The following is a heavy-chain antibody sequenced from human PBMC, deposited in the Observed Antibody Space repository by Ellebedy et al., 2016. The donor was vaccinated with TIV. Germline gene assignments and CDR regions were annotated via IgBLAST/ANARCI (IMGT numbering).Heavy chain of an antibody. J-gene: IGHJ3*02. CDR1: GFTFSGYW. CDR3: ARQTVATSVNDAFDI. D-gene: IGHD4-17*01. V-gene: IGHV3-7*01. CDR2: IKQDGSEK. Sequence: PGGSLRLSCAASGFTFSGYWMSWVRQAPGKGLEWVANIKQDGSEKYYVDSVKGRFTISRDNAKNSLYLQMNSLRAEDTVVYYCARQTVATSVNDAFDIWGLGTVVTVSS.